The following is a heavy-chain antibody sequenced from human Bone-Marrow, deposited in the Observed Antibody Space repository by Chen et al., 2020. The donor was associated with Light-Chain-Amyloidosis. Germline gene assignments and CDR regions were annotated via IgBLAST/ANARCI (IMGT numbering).Heavy chain of an antibody. CDR1: GDSFSNYY. CDR2: IYNSGST. D-gene: IGHD5-12*01. Sequence: QVQLQESGPGLVKPSETLSLTCTVSGDSFSNYYWSWIRQPPGKPLEWIGYIYNSGSTHYNFSLKSRVPFSVDMSKNQFSLNLTSLTAADTAVYYCARGNRDGFNYWFDLWGQGTLVTVSS. V-gene: IGHV4-59*13. J-gene: IGHJ5*02. CDR3: ARGNRDGFNYWFDL.